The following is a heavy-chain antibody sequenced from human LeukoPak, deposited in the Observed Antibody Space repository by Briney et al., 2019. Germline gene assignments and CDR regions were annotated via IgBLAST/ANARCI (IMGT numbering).Heavy chain of an antibody. J-gene: IGHJ4*02. V-gene: IGHV3-33*01. CDR3: ARDLGYSSRYPIGY. Sequence: GGSLRLSCAASGFIFSSYGMHWVRQAPGKGLEWVAVIWFDGSNKYYADSVRGRFTISRDNSKNTLYLQMNSLRAEDTAVYYCARDLGYSSRYPIGYWGQGTLVTVSS. CDR1: GFIFSSYG. CDR2: IWFDGSNK. D-gene: IGHD5-18*01.